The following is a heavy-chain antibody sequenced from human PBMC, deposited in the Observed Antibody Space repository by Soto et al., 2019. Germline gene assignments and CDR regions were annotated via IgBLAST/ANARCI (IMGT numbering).Heavy chain of an antibody. J-gene: IGHJ6*02. CDR2: IYYSGST. Sequence: SETLSLTCTVSGGSISSGGYYWSWIRQHPGKGLEWIGYIYYSGSTYYNPSLKSRVTISVDTSKNQFSLKLSSVTAADTAVYYCARDRISLGATFSTYYYGMDVWGQGTTVTVSS. CDR3: ARDRISLGATFSTYYYGMDV. D-gene: IGHD5-12*01. V-gene: IGHV4-31*03. CDR1: GGSISSGGYY.